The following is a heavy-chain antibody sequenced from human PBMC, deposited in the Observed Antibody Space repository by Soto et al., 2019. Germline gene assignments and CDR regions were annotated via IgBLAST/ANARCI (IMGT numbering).Heavy chain of an antibody. CDR2: IGTGGDT. Sequence: GGSLRLSCAASGFAFSSYVLHWVRRAPGKGPEWVSAIGTGGDTYYADSVMGRFTISRDNAKKSLYLQMNSLIAEDMAVYYCAGGYCSSTSCPRFDPWGQGTLVTVS. CDR3: AGGYCSSTSCPRFDP. V-gene: IGHV3-13*01. J-gene: IGHJ5*02. CDR1: GFAFSSYV. D-gene: IGHD2-2*01.